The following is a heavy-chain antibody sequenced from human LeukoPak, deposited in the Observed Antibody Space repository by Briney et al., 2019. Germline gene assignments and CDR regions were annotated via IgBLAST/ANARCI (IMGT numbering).Heavy chain of an antibody. V-gene: IGHV1-46*01. Sequence: GASVKVSCKASGYTFTSYYMHWVRQAPGQGLEWMGIINPSGGSTSYAQKLQGRVTMTTDTSRSTAYMELRSLRSDDTAVYYCASQHCSGGGCYFDYWGQGTLVTVSS. CDR2: INPSGGST. CDR1: GYTFTSYY. CDR3: ASQHCSGGGCYFDY. D-gene: IGHD2-15*01. J-gene: IGHJ4*02.